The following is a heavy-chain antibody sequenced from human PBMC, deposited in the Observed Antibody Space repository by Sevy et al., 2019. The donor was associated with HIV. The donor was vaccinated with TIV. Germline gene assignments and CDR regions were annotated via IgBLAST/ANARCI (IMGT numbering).Heavy chain of an antibody. D-gene: IGHD1-1*01. CDR1: GDTFTHNY. J-gene: IGHJ6*02. CDR3: ARLTTMPTSDLYGMDV. CDR2: VDPSAGNT. V-gene: IGHV1-46*01. Sequence: ASVQVSCKASGDTFTHNYIHWVRQAPAQGLAWMGMVDPSAGNTTYAQKFQGRVTMTRDTSISTDYMELRRLRSDDTAIYYCARLTTMPTSDLYGMDVWGQGTTVTVSS.